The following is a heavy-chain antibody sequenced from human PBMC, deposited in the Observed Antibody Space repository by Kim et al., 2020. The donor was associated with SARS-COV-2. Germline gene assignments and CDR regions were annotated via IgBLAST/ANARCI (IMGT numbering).Heavy chain of an antibody. Sequence: GGSLRLSCAASGFTFSSYSMNWVRQAPGKGLEWVSAIRNSSSNIYYADSVKGRFTISRDNAKNSLYLQMNSLRAEDTAVYYCARDARTSAAGIDYRGEG. CDR3: ARDARTSAAGIDY. V-gene: IGHV3-21*01. CDR2: IRNSSSNI. J-gene: IGHJ4*02. D-gene: IGHD6-13*01. CDR1: GFTFSSYS.